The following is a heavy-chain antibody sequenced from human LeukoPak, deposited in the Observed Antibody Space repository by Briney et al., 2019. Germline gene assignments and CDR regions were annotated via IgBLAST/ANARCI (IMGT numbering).Heavy chain of an antibody. CDR1: GFTFSSYD. Sequence: GGSLRLSCAASGFTFSSYDMHWVRQAPGKGLEWVAVISFDGSNKYYADSVKGRFTISRDNSKNTLYLQMNSLRAEDTAVYCCAKPILYGSSWYFFDYWGQGTLATVSS. J-gene: IGHJ4*02. CDR2: ISFDGSNK. V-gene: IGHV3-30*18. CDR3: AKPILYGSSWYFFDY. D-gene: IGHD6-13*01.